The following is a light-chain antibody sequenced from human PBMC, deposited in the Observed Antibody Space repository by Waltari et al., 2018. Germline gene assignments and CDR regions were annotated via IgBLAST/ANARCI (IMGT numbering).Light chain of an antibody. CDR1: QTISNW. CDR3: QQYNTFPWT. J-gene: IGKJ1*01. CDR2: KSS. Sequence: DIQMTQSPATLSASVGDRVTITCRASQTISNWLAWYQQKPGKAPNLLIYKSSALESGVPSRFSGSGSATDFTLTISSLQPDDFATYYCQQYNTFPWTFGQGTKVEIK. V-gene: IGKV1-5*03.